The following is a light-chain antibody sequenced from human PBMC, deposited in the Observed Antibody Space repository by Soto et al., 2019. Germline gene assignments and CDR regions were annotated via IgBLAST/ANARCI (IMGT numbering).Light chain of an antibody. CDR1: ESIRTW. Sequence: DIQMTQSPSTLSASVGDRVTITCRASESIRTWLAWYQHKPGKAPKLLIYAASTLQSGVPSRFSGSASGTEFTLTISSLQPEDFATYYCQQLKSYPITFGQGTRLEIK. J-gene: IGKJ5*01. CDR3: QQLKSYPIT. CDR2: AAS. V-gene: IGKV1-9*01.